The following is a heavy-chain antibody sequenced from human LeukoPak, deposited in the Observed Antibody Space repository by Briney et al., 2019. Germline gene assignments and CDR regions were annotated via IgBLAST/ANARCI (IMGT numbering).Heavy chain of an antibody. CDR2: IYHSGST. D-gene: IGHD4-17*01. J-gene: IGHJ4*02. Sequence: SETLSLTCTVFGASISSYYWSWIRQPPGKGLEWIGYIYHSGSTNYNPSLKSRVTISVDTSKNQFSLKMSSVTAADTAVYYCARDGHGDYLAADYWGQGTLVTVSS. CDR3: ARDGHGDYLAADY. CDR1: GASISSYY. V-gene: IGHV4-59*12.